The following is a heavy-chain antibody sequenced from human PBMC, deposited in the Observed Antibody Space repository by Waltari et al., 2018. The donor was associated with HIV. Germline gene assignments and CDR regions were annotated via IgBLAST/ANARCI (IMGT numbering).Heavy chain of an antibody. CDR2: ISSSSSYI. CDR3: ARDFWGGYYYGMDV. J-gene: IGHJ6*02. D-gene: IGHD3-16*01. CDR1: GFTFSSYS. V-gene: IGHV3-21*01. Sequence: EVQLVESGGGLVKPGGSLRPSCAASGFTFSSYSMNWVRQAPGKGLEWVSSISSSSSYIYYADSVKGRFTISRDNAKNSLYLQMNSLRAEDTAVYYCARDFWGGYYYGMDVWGQGTPVTVSS.